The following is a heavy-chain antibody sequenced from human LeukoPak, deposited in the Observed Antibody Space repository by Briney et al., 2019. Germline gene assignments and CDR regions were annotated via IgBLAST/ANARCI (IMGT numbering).Heavy chain of an antibody. CDR2: MNPKSGDT. Sequence: ASVKVSCKASGYSFTNYDINWVRQATGQGLEWMGWMNPKSGDTGYSQKLQGRVFITRDTSINTAYMELSSLGSDDTAVYYCARDRSGSYGYYFDYWGQGTLVTISS. CDR3: ARDRSGSYGYYFDY. J-gene: IGHJ4*02. D-gene: IGHD1-26*01. CDR1: GYSFTNYD. V-gene: IGHV1-8*03.